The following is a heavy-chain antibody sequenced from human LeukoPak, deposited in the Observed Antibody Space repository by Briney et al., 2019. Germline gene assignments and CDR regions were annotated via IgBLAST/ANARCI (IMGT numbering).Heavy chain of an antibody. CDR3: ARLRKWLAKSFDY. V-gene: IGHV3-21*01. CDR1: GLTFSSYA. CDR2: ISSSSSYI. D-gene: IGHD6-19*01. J-gene: IGHJ4*02. Sequence: GGSLRLSCAASGLTFSSYAMSWVRQAPGKGLEWVSSISSSSSYIYYADSVKGRFTISRDNAKNSLYLQMNSLRAEDTAVYYCARLRKWLAKSFDYWGQGTLVTVSS.